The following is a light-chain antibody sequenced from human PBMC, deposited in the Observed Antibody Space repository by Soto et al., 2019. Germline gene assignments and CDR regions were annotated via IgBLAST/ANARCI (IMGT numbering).Light chain of an antibody. Sequence: SSNIGAGYDVHWYQQLPGTAPKLLVSGNTNRPSGVPDRFSGSKSGTSASLAITGLQAEDEADYYCQSFDSSLSGWVFGGGTKLTVL. V-gene: IGLV1-40*01. CDR2: GNT. CDR1: SSNIGAGYD. J-gene: IGLJ3*02. CDR3: QSFDSSLSGWV.